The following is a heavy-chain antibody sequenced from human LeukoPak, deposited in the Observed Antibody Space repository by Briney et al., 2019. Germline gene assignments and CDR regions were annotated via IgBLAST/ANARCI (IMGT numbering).Heavy chain of an antibody. J-gene: IGHJ5*02. CDR2: INHSGST. Sequence: SETLSLTCAVYGGSFSGYYWSWIRQPPGKGLEWIGEINHSGSTNYNPSLKSRVTISVDTSKNQFSLKLSSVTAADTAVYYCARGPPADCSGGSCYRFDPWGQGTLVTVSS. V-gene: IGHV4-34*01. CDR3: ARGPPADCSGGSCYRFDP. CDR1: GGSFSGYY. D-gene: IGHD2-15*01.